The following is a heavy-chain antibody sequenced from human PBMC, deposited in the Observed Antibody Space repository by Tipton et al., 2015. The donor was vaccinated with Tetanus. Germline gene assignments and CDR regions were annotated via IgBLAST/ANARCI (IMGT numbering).Heavy chain of an antibody. V-gene: IGHV4-39*01. J-gene: IGHJ3*02. CDR3: ARWGDASGSTNLYAFDI. Sequence: TLSLTCTVSGGSVSSSGYFWGWIRQSPGKGLEWIGSINPGGTTYHNPSLKSRLAISVDTSRNQFSLRLTSVTATDSAVYYCARWGDASGSTNLYAFDIWGQGTMVSVSS. CDR1: GGSVSSSGYF. D-gene: IGHD3-10*01. CDR2: INPGGTT.